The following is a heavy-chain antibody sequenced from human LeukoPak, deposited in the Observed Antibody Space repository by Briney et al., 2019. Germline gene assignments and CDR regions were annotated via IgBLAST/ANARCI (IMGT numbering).Heavy chain of an antibody. J-gene: IGHJ3*02. D-gene: IGHD3-10*01. Sequence: GGSLRLSCAASGFTFSSYTMSWVRQAPGEGLEWVSSISSSSSYIYYADSVKGRFTISRDNAKNSLYLQMNSLRDEDTAVYYCARVRRGFYYYGSGSYFDAFDIWGQGTMVTVSS. CDR1: GFTFSSYT. V-gene: IGHV3-21*01. CDR3: ARVRRGFYYYGSGSYFDAFDI. CDR2: ISSSSSYI.